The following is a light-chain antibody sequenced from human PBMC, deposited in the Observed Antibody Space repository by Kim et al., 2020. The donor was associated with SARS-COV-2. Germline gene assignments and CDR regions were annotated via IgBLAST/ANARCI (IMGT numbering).Light chain of an antibody. V-gene: IGLV2-8*01. CDR1: SSDVGGYYY. Sequence: QSVPIYCTGTSSDVGGYYYGSWYQHHPGKAPKLLIYDVIERPAGVPDRFSGSKSGNTASLTVSGLQADDEAHYYCSSYAGNNNLIFGGGTQLTVL. CDR3: SSYAGNNNLI. CDR2: DVI. J-gene: IGLJ2*01.